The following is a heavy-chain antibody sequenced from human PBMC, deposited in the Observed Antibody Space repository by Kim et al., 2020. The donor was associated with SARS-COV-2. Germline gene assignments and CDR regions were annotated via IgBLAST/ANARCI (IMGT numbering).Heavy chain of an antibody. D-gene: IGHD3-16*01. CDR1: GFTFGDYG. Sequence: GGSLRLSCTASGFTFGDYGMHWVRQAPGKGLEWVSGISWNSGSLGYADSVKGRFTISRDNRKNSLFLRVNSLRLEDTALYYCARDSKATRGTYFYKYSMDVWGKGTAVTVSS. V-gene: IGHV3-9*01. J-gene: IGHJ6*03. CDR2: ISWNSGSL. CDR3: ARDSKATRGTYFYKYSMDV.